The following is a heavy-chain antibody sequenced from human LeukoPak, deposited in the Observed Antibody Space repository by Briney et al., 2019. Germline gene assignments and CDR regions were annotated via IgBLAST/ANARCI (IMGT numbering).Heavy chain of an antibody. CDR1: GGTFSSYA. V-gene: IGHV1-69*13. CDR3: AKDQYYYAYFDY. CDR2: IIPIFGTA. Sequence: SVKVSCKASGGTFSSYAISWVRQAPGQGLEWMGGIIPIFGTANYAQKFQGRVTITADESTSTAYMELSSLRSEDTAVYYCAKDQYYYAYFDYWGQGTLVTVSS. J-gene: IGHJ4*02. D-gene: IGHD3-10*01.